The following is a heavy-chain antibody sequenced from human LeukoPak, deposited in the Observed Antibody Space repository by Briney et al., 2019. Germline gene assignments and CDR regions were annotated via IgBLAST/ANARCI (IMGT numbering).Heavy chain of an antibody. CDR3: ASQEVGYCSGGSCYQYYFDY. Sequence: GRSLRLSCAASGFTFSTYGMHWVRQAPGKGLEWVAVISYDGSNKYCTDSVKGRFTISRDNSKNTLYLQMNSLRTEDTAVYYCASQEVGYCSGGSCYQYYFDYWGQGTLVTVSS. J-gene: IGHJ4*02. V-gene: IGHV3-30*03. CDR1: GFTFSTYG. D-gene: IGHD2-15*01. CDR2: ISYDGSNK.